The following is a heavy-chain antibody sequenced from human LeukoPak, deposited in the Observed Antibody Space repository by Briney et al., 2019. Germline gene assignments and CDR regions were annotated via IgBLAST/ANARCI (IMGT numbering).Heavy chain of an antibody. J-gene: IGHJ4*02. D-gene: IGHD2/OR15-2a*01. CDR1: GTYW. CDR3: VTFYETC. Sequence: GGSLRLSCAASGTYWMHWVRQAPGKGLVWVSHINSDGSWTGYADSVKGRFTISKDNAKNTVSLQMNNLRAEDTAVYYCVTFYETCWGRGTLVTVSS. CDR2: INSDGSWT. V-gene: IGHV3-74*01.